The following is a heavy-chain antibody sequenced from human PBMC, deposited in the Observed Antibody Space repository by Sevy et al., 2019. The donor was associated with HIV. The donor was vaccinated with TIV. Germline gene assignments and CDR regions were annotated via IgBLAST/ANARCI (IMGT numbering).Heavy chain of an antibody. J-gene: IGHJ4*02. Sequence: GGSLRLSCAASGFIFSGYWMSWVRQAPGRGLEWVANIKQDGSEIYYGDSVKGRFTISRDNAKNSLYLQMNSLRVEDTGVYYWARDSAMTKDYWGQGTLVTVSS. CDR3: ARDSAMTKDY. D-gene: IGHD4-17*01. CDR1: GFIFSGYW. V-gene: IGHV3-7*01. CDR2: IKQDGSEI.